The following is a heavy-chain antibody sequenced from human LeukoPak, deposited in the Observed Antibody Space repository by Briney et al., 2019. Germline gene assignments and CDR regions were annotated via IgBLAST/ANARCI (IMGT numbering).Heavy chain of an antibody. CDR2: INHSGST. D-gene: IGHD3-16*01. J-gene: IGHJ5*02. CDR3: ARGRLLMWFDP. CDR1: GGSFSGYS. Sequence: SETLSLTCAVYGGSFSGYSWSWIRQPPGKGLEWIGEINHSGSTNYNPSLKSRVTRSVDTSKKQFSLKLSSVTAADTAVYYCARGRLLMWFDPWGQGTLVTVSS. V-gene: IGHV4-34*01.